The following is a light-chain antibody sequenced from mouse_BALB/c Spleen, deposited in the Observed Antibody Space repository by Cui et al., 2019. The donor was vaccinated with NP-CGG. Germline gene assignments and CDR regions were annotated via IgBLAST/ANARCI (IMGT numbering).Light chain of an antibody. CDR3: ALWYSNHWV. CDR2: GTN. Sequence: QAVVTQESALTTSPGETVTLTCRSSTGAVTTSNYANWVQEKPDHLFTGLIGGTNNRAPGVSARFSGFLIGDKAALTITGAQTEDEAIYFCALWYSNHWVFGGGTKLTVL. CDR1: TGAVTTSNY. V-gene: IGLV1*01. J-gene: IGLJ1*01.